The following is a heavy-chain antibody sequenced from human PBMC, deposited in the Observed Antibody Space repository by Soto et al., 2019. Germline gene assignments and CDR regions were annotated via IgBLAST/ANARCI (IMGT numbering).Heavy chain of an antibody. CDR3: ARGSSGYFGGPFDY. D-gene: IGHD3-22*01. J-gene: IGHJ4*02. Sequence: ASVNVSCKSSGYTFTNYCISWGRQAPGQGLEWMGWISAYNGNTKYAQKVQGRVTMTTDTSTSTAYMELGSLRSDDTAVYYCARGSSGYFGGPFDYWGQGTLVTVSS. CDR2: ISAYNGNT. CDR1: GYTFTNYC. V-gene: IGHV1-18*04.